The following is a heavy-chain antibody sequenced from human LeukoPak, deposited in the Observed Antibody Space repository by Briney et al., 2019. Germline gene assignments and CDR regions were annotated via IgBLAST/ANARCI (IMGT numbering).Heavy chain of an antibody. D-gene: IGHD2-2*01. J-gene: IGHJ4*02. Sequence: GESLKISCKGSGHSFTSYWIGWVRQMPGKGLEWMGIIYPGDSDTRHSPSFQGQVTISADKSISTAYLQWSSLKASDTAMYYCARRTGCSSTSCKYYFDYWGQGTLVTVSS. CDR1: GHSFTSYW. V-gene: IGHV5-51*01. CDR2: IYPGDSDT. CDR3: ARRTGCSSTSCKYYFDY.